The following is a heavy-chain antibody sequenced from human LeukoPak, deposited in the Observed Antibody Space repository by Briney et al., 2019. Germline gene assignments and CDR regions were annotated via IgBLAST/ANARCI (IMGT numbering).Heavy chain of an antibody. CDR1: GFTFSSYW. D-gene: IGHD2-2*01. CDR2: IKQDGSEK. J-gene: IGHJ5*02. Sequence: GGSLRLSCAASGFTFSSYWMSWLRQAPGKGLEWVANIKQDGSEKYYVDYVKGRFTISRDNAKNSPYLQMNSLRAEDTAVYCARDDCSSISCYHNWFDPWGQGTLVTVSS. CDR3: ARDDCSSISCYHNWFDP. V-gene: IGHV3-7*01.